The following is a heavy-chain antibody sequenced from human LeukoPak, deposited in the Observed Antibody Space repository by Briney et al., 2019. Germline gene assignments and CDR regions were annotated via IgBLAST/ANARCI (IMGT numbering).Heavy chain of an antibody. V-gene: IGHV4-31*03. Sequence: PSETLSLTCTVSGGSISSGGYYWSWIRQHPGKGLEWIGYIYYSGSTYYNPSLKSRLTISVDTSKNQFSLKLSSVTAADAAVYYCASADYEDAFDIWGQGTMVTVSS. CDR1: GGSISSGGYY. J-gene: IGHJ3*02. CDR3: ASADYEDAFDI. CDR2: IYYSGST. D-gene: IGHD4-17*01.